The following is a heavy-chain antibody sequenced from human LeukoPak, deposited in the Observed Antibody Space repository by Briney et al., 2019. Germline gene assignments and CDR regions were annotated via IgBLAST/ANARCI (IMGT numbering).Heavy chain of an antibody. D-gene: IGHD6-19*01. J-gene: IGHJ4*02. Sequence: RASVTVSCKASGYTFTGYYIHWVRQAPGQGLEWMGWINPSSGGTNYAQKFQGRVTMTRDTSISTAYMELSRLRSDDTAVYYCARGVQQWLVPFHFDYWGQGTLVTVSS. CDR3: ARGVQQWLVPFHFDY. CDR2: INPSSGGT. V-gene: IGHV1-2*02. CDR1: GYTFTGYY.